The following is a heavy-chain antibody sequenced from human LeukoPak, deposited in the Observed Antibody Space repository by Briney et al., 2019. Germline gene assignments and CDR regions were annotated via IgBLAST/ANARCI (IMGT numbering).Heavy chain of an antibody. D-gene: IGHD6-25*01. J-gene: IGHJ5*02. CDR1: GFTFTNYA. Sequence: GGSLRLSRATSGFTFTNYAMNWVRQAPGKGLEWVSAVTGPGDTTYYADSVKGRFFMSREDSKTTVYLQMNSLRAEDTAIYYCAKAAEIDLWGQGTLVTVSS. CDR2: VTGPGDTT. CDR3: AKAAEIDL. V-gene: IGHV3-23*01.